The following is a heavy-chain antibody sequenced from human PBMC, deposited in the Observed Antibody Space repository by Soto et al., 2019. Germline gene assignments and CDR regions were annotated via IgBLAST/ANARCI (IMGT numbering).Heavy chain of an antibody. CDR3: ARRDTSGFLRYFDN. J-gene: IGHJ4*02. CDR1: GVTLSSFINYP. D-gene: IGHD3-3*01. V-gene: IGHV1-69*06. Sequence: SVKVSCKASGVTLSSFINYPINWVRQAPGQGLEWMGGIVPNVGTVNYAQKFQGRVTITADKSTGTAYMEVSSLRSEDTALYYCARRDTSGFLRYFDNWGQGTLVTVSS. CDR2: IVPNVGTV.